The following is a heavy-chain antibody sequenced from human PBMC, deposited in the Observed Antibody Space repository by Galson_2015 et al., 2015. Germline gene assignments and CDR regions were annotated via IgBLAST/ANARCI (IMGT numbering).Heavy chain of an antibody. CDR2: INPSDGIA. CDR3: ARAADQYFDS. V-gene: IGHV1-46*01. Sequence: SVKVSCKAFGYSFTTSDYIHWVRQAPGQGLEWMGIINPSDGIANYTEKFQGRVTMTRDTSTSSVYIDVSRLRSEDPAVYYCARAADQYFDSWGQGTPVTVSS. J-gene: IGHJ4*02. CDR1: GYSFTTSDY. D-gene: IGHD4-11*01.